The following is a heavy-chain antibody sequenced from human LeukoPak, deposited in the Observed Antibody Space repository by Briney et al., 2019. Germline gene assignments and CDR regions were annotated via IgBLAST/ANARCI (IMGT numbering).Heavy chain of an antibody. J-gene: IGHJ4*02. D-gene: IGHD3-22*01. CDR1: GFTFSSYG. CDR2: IWYDGSNK. V-gene: IGHV3-33*01. CDR3: ARDSYYYDSSGYYYSPDY. Sequence: GRSLRLSCAASGFTFSSYGMHWVRQAPGKGLEWVAVIWYDGSNKYCADSVKGRFTISRDNSKNTLYLQMNSLRAEDTAVYYCARDSYYYDSSGYYYSPDYWGQGTLVTVFS.